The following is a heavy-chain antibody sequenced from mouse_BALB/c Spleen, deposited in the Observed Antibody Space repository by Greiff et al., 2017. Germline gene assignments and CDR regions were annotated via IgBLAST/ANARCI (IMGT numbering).Heavy chain of an antibody. V-gene: IGHV5-6*01. Sequence: EVKLVESGGDLVKPGGSLKLSCAASGFTFSSYGMSWVRQTPDKRLEWVATISSGGSYTYYPDSVKGRFTISRDNAKNTLYLQMSSLKSEDTAMYYCARQGITTPFDYWGQGTTLTVSS. CDR3: ARQGITTPFDY. CDR2: ISSGGSYT. D-gene: IGHD1-1*01. J-gene: IGHJ2*01. CDR1: GFTFSSYG.